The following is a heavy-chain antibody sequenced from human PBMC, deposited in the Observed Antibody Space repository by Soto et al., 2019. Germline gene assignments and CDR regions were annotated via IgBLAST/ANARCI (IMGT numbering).Heavy chain of an antibody. V-gene: IGHV4-31*02. CDR3: ARDRRYCSSTSCYEGYYYYYGMDV. Sequence: PSETLSLTCTVSGGSISSGGYYWSWIRQHPGKGLEWIGYIYYSGSTYYNPSLKSRVTISVDTSKNQFSLKLSSVTAADTAVYYCARDRRYCSSTSCYEGYYYYYGMDVRGQGTTVTVSS. D-gene: IGHD2-2*01. CDR1: GGSISSGGYY. J-gene: IGHJ6*02. CDR2: IYYSGST.